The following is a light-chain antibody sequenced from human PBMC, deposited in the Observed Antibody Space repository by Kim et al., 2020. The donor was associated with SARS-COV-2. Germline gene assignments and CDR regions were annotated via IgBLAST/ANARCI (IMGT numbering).Light chain of an antibody. CDR1: SGHSSYA. J-gene: IGLJ3*02. V-gene: IGLV4-69*01. CDR3: QTWGSGIRV. Sequence: ASVKRTCTLSSGHSSYAIAWHQQQPEKGPRYLMKVNSDGSHSKGDGIPDRFSGSSSGAERYLTISSLQSEDEADYYCQTWGSGIRVFGGGTKVTVL. CDR2: VNSDGSH.